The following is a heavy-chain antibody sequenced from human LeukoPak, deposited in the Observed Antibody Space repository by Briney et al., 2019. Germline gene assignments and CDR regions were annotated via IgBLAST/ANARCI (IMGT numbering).Heavy chain of an antibody. V-gene: IGHV3-74*01. J-gene: IGHJ4*02. CDR3: ARGSGFGAHFDY. CDR2: INNDGSST. D-gene: IGHD1-26*01. Sequence: GGSLRLSCAASGFTFSSYWMHWVRQAPGKGLVGVSLINNDGSSTSYADSVKGRFTISRDHAKNTVYLQMNSLRAEDTAVYYCARGSGFGAHFDYWGQGTLVTVSS. CDR1: GFTFSSYW.